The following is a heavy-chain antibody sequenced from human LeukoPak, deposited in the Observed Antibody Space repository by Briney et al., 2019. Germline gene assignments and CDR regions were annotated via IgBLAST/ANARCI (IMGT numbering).Heavy chain of an antibody. CDR1: GGTFSSYA. CDR3: ARDGLYGSGSPNYHYYGMDV. CDR2: IIPIFGTA. Sequence: ASVKVSCKASGGTFSSYAISWVRQAPGQGLEWMGGIIPIFGTANYAQKFQGRVTITADESTSTAYMELSSLRSEDTAVYYCARDGLYGSGSPNYHYYGMDVWGKGTTVTVSS. J-gene: IGHJ6*04. V-gene: IGHV1-69*01. D-gene: IGHD3-10*01.